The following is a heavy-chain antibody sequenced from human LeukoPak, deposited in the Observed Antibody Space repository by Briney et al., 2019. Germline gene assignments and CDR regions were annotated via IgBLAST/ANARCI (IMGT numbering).Heavy chain of an antibody. Sequence: LSLTCTVSGYSISSGYYWGWIRQAPGKGLEWVGFIRSKAYGGTTEYAASVKGRFTISRDDSKSIAYLQMNSLKTEDTAVYYCTRERALWFGELLPYYYYYMDVWGKGTTVTISS. CDR1: GYSISSGYY. V-gene: IGHV3-49*03. D-gene: IGHD3-10*01. CDR2: IRSKAYGGTT. CDR3: TRERALWFGELLPYYYYYMDV. J-gene: IGHJ6*03.